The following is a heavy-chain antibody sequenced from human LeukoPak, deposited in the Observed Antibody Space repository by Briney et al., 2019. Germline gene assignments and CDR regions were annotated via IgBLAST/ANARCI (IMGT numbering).Heavy chain of an antibody. CDR3: ARVGDFWSYYFDY. D-gene: IGHD3-3*01. Sequence: ASVKVSCKASGYTFTSYAMNWVRQATGQGLEWMGWMNPNSGNTGYAQKFQGRVTIARNTSISTAYMELSSLRSEDAAVYYCARVGDFWSYYFDYWGQGTLVTVSS. CDR1: GYTFTSYA. V-gene: IGHV1-8*03. CDR2: MNPNSGNT. J-gene: IGHJ4*02.